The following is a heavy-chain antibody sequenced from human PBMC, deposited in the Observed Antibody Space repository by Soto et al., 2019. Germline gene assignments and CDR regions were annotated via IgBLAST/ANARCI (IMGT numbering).Heavy chain of an antibody. CDR1: GFTFSSYS. CDR3: ARVRGDIYYYYYMDV. V-gene: IGHV3-48*01. Sequence: EVQLVESGGGLVQPGGSLRLSCAASGFTFSSYSMNWVRQAPGKGLEWVSYISSSSSTIYYADSVKGRFTISRDNAKNSLYLQMHSLRAEDTAVYYCARVRGDIYYYYYMDVWGKGTTVTVSS. J-gene: IGHJ6*03. D-gene: IGHD2-21*02. CDR2: ISSSSSTI.